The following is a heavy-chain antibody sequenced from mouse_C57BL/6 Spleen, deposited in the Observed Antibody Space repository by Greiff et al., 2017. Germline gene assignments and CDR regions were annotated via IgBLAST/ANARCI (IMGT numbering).Heavy chain of an antibody. CDR2: IFPSDSET. V-gene: IGHV1-61*01. Sequence: QVQLQQPGAELVRPGSSVKLSCKASGYTFTSYWMDWVKQRPGQGLEWIGNIFPSDSETHYNQKFKDKATLTVDKSSSTAYMQLSRLTSEDSAVYYCARQRNIYYGNYGGFFFDYRGQGTTLTVSS. D-gene: IGHD2-1*01. CDR3: ARQRNIYYGNYGGFFFDY. J-gene: IGHJ2*01. CDR1: GYTFTSYW.